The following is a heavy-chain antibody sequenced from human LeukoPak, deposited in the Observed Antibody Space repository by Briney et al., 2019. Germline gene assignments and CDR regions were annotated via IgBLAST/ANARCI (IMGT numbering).Heavy chain of an antibody. D-gene: IGHD5-12*01. CDR2: INDSGST. J-gene: IGHJ6*03. V-gene: IGHV4-34*01. Sequence: PSETLSLTRAVFVGSSTGYYWSWIRQPPGRGRGGIGEINDSGSTNYNPSIKSRVTISVDTSKNQFSLKLSSVTAADTAVYYCAREKGSIVGTITSYYYYYMDVWGKGTTVTVSS. CDR3: AREKGSIVGTITSYYYYYMDV. CDR1: VGSSTGYY.